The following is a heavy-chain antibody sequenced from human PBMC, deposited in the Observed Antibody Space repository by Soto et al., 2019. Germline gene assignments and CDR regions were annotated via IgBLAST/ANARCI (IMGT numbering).Heavy chain of an antibody. CDR1: GGTFSSYA. D-gene: IGHD4-4*01. CDR3: ARGNGGNYPYYYYGMDV. CDR2: IIPIFGTA. Sequence: GASVKVSCKASGGTFSSYAISWVRQAPGQGLEWMGGIIPIFGTANYAQKFQGRVTITADESTSTAYMELSSLRSEDTAVYYCARGNGGNYPYYYYGMDVWGQGTTVTVSS. V-gene: IGHV1-69*13. J-gene: IGHJ6*02.